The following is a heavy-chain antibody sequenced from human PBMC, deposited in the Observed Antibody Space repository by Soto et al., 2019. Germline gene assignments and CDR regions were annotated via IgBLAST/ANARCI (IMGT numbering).Heavy chain of an antibody. CDR3: ARSRRSGWPLRRFDL. Sequence: QLQLQESGPGLVKPSETLSLTCTVSGGSISSSSYYWGWIRQPPGKGLEWIGSIYYSGSTYYNPSLKSRVTISVDTSKNQFSLKLSSVTAADTAVYYCARSRRSGWPLRRFDLWGRGTLVTVSS. CDR1: GGSISSSSYY. CDR2: IYYSGST. J-gene: IGHJ2*01. V-gene: IGHV4-39*01. D-gene: IGHD6-19*01.